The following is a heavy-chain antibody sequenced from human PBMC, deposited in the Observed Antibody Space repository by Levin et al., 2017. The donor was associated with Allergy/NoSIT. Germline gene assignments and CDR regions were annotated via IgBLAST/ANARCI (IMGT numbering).Heavy chain of an antibody. CDR3: ARLSAAAFDP. CDR2: IYNSGST. J-gene: IGHJ5*02. V-gene: IGHV4-59*08. D-gene: IGHD6-13*01. CDR1: GGSISSYY. Sequence: SCTVSGGSISSYYWSWIRQPPGKGLECIGYIYNSGSTNYNPSLKSRVTISMDTSKNQFSLKLSSVTAADTAVYYCARLSAAAFDPWGQGTLVTVSS.